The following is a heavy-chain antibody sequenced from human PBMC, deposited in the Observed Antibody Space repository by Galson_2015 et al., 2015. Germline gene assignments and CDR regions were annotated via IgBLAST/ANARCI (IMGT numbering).Heavy chain of an antibody. CDR2: IYPSGGST. Sequence: VKVSCKAFGYTFTSYYIHWVRQAPGQGLEWMGIIYPSGGSTTYAQKFQGRVTMTRDTSTSTVYMELRSLRFEDTAVYYCARDRRRLPGITAAGTSDYWGQGTLVTVSS. CDR3: ARDRRRLPGITAAGTSDY. D-gene: IGHD6-13*01. CDR1: GYTFTSYY. J-gene: IGHJ4*02. V-gene: IGHV1-46*01.